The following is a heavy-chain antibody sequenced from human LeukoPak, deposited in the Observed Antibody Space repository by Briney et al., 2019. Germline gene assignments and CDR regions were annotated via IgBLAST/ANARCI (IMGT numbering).Heavy chain of an antibody. CDR2: IIPIFGTA. J-gene: IGHJ4*02. CDR1: GGTFSSYA. Sequence: SVKVSCKASGGTFSSYAISWVRQAPGQGHEWMGGIIPIFGTANYAQKFQGRVTITTDESTSTAYMELSSLRSEDTAVYYCARGYCSSTSCLDYWGQGTLVTVSS. V-gene: IGHV1-69*05. CDR3: ARGYCSSTSCLDY. D-gene: IGHD2-2*01.